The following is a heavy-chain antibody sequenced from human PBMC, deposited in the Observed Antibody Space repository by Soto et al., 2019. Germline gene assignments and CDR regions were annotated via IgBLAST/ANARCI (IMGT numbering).Heavy chain of an antibody. Sequence: QVQLVQSGAEVKKPGASVKVSCKVSGYTLNEVAMHWVRQAPGKGLEWLGGFDPDEAETIYAQHFQGRVTMTEDTTPDTVYMELSSLRSEDTALYFCTTSHGDYNFDHRGQGTLVTVSS. J-gene: IGHJ5*02. CDR3: TTSHGDYNFDH. CDR1: GYTLNEVA. CDR2: FDPDEAET. V-gene: IGHV1-24*01. D-gene: IGHD4-17*01.